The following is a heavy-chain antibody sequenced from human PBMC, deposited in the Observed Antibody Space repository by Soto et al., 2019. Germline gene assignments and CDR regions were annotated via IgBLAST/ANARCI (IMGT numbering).Heavy chain of an antibody. CDR1: SGSISNANW. CDR3: AKNGYCTGSNCHVGWFDP. CDR2: ISHSGRA. V-gene: IGHV4-4*02. D-gene: IGHD2-8*02. Sequence: QMQLQESGPGLVKPSGTLSLTCAVSSGSISNANWWSWVRQPPGKGLEWIGEISHSGRANDNPSLKGRVTMSVGMSKRQFSLELSSVTSEDTAVYYCAKNGYCTGSNCHVGWFDPWGQGTLVTVSS. J-gene: IGHJ5*02.